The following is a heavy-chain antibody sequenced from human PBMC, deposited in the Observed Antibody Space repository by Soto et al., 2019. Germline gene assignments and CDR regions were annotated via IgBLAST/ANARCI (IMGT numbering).Heavy chain of an antibody. V-gene: IGHV3-48*02. J-gene: IGHJ6*02. D-gene: IGHD6-6*01. CDR2: ISSRSYTI. Sequence: EVQLVESGGGLVQPGGSLRLSCAASGFSFSTYSMNWVRQAPGKGLEWVSYISSRSYTIYYVDSVKGRFTISRDNAKNSLYLQMNSLRDEDTVVYYCARGGSSSDNGMDVWGQGTTVTVSS. CDR1: GFSFSTYS. CDR3: ARGGSSSDNGMDV.